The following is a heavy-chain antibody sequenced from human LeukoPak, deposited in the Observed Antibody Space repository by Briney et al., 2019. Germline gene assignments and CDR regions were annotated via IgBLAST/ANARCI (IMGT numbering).Heavy chain of an antibody. CDR2: ISSSSSYI. CDR3: ARDGPLPFGESAFDI. Sequence: GGSLRLSCAASGFTFSSYSMNWVRQAPGKGLEWVSSISSSSSYIYYADSVKGRFTISRDNAKNSLYLQMNSLGAEDTAVYYCARDGPLPFGESAFDIWGQGTMVTVSS. V-gene: IGHV3-21*01. CDR1: GFTFSSYS. D-gene: IGHD3-10*01. J-gene: IGHJ3*02.